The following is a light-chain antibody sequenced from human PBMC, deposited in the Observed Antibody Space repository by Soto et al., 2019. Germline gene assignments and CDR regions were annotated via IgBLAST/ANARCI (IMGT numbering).Light chain of an antibody. CDR1: TGAVTSGYY. CDR3: LLYYGGQLGV. J-gene: IGLJ2*01. V-gene: IGLV7-43*01. CDR2: STS. Sequence: QTVVTQEPSLTVSPGGTVTLTCASSTGAVTSGYYPNWFQQKPGQAPRALIYSTSNKYSWTPARFSGSLLGGKAALTLSGVQPGDEAEHYCLLYYGGQLGVFGGGTKLTVL.